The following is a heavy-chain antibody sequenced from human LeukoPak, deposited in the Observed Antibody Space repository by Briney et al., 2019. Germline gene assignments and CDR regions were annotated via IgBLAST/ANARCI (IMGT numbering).Heavy chain of an antibody. V-gene: IGHV4-59*08. CDR2: IYYSGST. D-gene: IGHD4-17*01. Sequence: SETLSLTCTVSGGSISSYYWSWIPQPPGKGLEWIGYIYYSGSTNYNPSLKSRVTISVDTSKNQFSLKLSSVTAADTAVYYCARLLVPTTYFYYYYGMDVWGQGTTVTVSS. CDR1: GGSISSYY. J-gene: IGHJ6*02. CDR3: ARLLVPTTYFYYYYGMDV.